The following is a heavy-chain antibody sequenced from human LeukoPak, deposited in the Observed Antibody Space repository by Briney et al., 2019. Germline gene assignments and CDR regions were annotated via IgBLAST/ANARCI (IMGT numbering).Heavy chain of an antibody. D-gene: IGHD6-13*01. J-gene: IGHJ6*04. CDR1: GFTFSSYG. CDR2: ISYDGSNK. V-gene: IGHV3-30*18. CDR3: AKDLFPYSSSWGYYGMDV. Sequence: GGSLTLSCAASGFTFSSYGMHWVRQAPGKGLEWVAVISYDGSNKYYADSVKGRFTISRDNSKNTLYLQMNSLRAEDTAVYYCAKDLFPYSSSWGYYGMDVWGKGTTVTVSS.